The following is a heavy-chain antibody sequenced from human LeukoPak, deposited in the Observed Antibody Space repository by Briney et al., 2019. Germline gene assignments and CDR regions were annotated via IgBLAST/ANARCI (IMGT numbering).Heavy chain of an antibody. Sequence: GGSLRLSCAASGLTFSNYAMSWVRQAPGKGLGWVSGIGDSGGSTYYADSVKGRFTISRDTSKNTLFLQMNSLRAEDTAIYYCAKGAYDYIEIGYFDSWGQGTLVTVSS. D-gene: IGHD5-12*01. V-gene: IGHV3-23*01. CDR3: AKGAYDYIEIGYFDS. CDR2: IGDSGGST. J-gene: IGHJ4*02. CDR1: GLTFSNYA.